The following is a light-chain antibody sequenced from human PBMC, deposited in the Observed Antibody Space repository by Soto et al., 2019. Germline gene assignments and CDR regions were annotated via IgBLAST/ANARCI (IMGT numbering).Light chain of an antibody. Sequence: EIVMTQSPATLSVSPGERATLSCRASQSVCSNLAWYQQKPGQAPRLLIYGASTRATGIPARFSGSGSGTEFTLTISSLQSEDFAVYYCQQYNNWLITFGQGTRLEIK. CDR3: QQYNNWLIT. J-gene: IGKJ5*01. V-gene: IGKV3-15*01. CDR2: GAS. CDR1: QSVCSN.